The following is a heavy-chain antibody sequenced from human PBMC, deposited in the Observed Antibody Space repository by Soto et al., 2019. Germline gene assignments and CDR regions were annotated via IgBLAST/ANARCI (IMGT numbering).Heavy chain of an antibody. J-gene: IGHJ4*02. CDR2: IKRDGREQ. CDR3: AREQGLYFDH. CDR1: GFTFSGYW. D-gene: IGHD3-22*01. Sequence: GGSLRLSCAASGFTFSGYWMSWVRQAPGKGLEWVANIKRDGREQYYVDSVKGRFTISRDNAKNSLYLQMNSLRAEDTAVYYCAREQGLYFDHWGQGALVTV. V-gene: IGHV3-7*01.